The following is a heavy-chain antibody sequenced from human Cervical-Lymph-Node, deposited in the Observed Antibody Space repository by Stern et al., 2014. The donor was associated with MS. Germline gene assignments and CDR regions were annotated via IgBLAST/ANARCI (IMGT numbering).Heavy chain of an antibody. CDR1: GYTFTSYY. D-gene: IGHD6-19*01. Sequence: HVQLVESGAEVKKPGASVKVSCKASGYTFTSYYMHWVRQAPGQGLEWMGIINPSGGSTSYAQKFQGRVPMTRDTSTSTVYMELSSLRSEDTAVYYCARESVAGRFDYWGQGTLVTVSS. J-gene: IGHJ4*02. V-gene: IGHV1-46*01. CDR2: INPSGGST. CDR3: ARESVAGRFDY.